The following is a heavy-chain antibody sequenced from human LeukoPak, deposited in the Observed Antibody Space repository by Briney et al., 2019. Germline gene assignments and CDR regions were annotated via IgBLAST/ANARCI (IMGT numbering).Heavy chain of an antibody. V-gene: IGHV1-69*04. Sequence: SVKVSCKASGGTFSSYAIGWVRQAPGQGLEWMGRIIPILGIANYAQKFQGRVTITADKSTSTAYMELRSLRSDDTAVYYCARDPYYYDSSGYYYGIEDYWGQGTLVTVSS. CDR2: IIPILGIA. CDR1: GGTFSSYA. J-gene: IGHJ4*02. CDR3: ARDPYYYDSSGYYYGIEDY. D-gene: IGHD3-22*01.